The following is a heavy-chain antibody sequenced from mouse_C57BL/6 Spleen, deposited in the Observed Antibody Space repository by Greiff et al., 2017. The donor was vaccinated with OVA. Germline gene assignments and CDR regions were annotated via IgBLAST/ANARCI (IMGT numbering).Heavy chain of an antibody. Sequence: EVQLQQSGAELVRPGASVKLSCTASGFNIKDDYMHWVKQRPEQGLEWIGWIYPENGDTEYASKFQGKATITADKSANTAYQQLSCLTSEDTAVYICTQADSNYFDYWGQGTTLTVSS. CDR2: IYPENGDT. J-gene: IGHJ2*01. D-gene: IGHD6-2*01. CDR3: TQADSNYFDY. CDR1: GFNIKDDY. V-gene: IGHV14-4*01.